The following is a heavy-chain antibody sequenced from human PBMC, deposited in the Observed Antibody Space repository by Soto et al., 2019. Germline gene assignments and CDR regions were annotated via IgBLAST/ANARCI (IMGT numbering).Heavy chain of an antibody. J-gene: IGHJ6*02. CDR2: IVVGSGNT. CDR1: GFTFTSSA. CDR3: AAPGGSIAAPYYYYYYGMDV. D-gene: IGHD6-6*01. Sequence: SVKVSCKASGFTFTSSAVQWVRQARGQRLEWIGWIVVGSGNTNYAQKFQERVTITRDMSTSTAYMELSSLRSEDTAVYYCAAPGGSIAAPYYYYYYGMDVWGQGTTVTVSS. V-gene: IGHV1-58*01.